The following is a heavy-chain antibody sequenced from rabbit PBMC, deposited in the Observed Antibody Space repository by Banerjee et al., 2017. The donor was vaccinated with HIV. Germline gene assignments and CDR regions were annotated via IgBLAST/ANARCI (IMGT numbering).Heavy chain of an antibody. Sequence: QEQLEESGGDLVKPEGSPTLTCKASGFDFSSSYWICWVRQAPGKGLEWIACIYAGSSGNTVYASWAKGRFTISKTSSTTVTLQMTSLTAADTATYFCARETGYAGYANFNLWGPGTLVTVS. J-gene: IGHJ4*01. V-gene: IGHV1S45*01. CDR2: IYAGSSGNT. D-gene: IGHD7-1*01. CDR3: ARETGYAGYANFNL. CDR1: GFDFSSSYW.